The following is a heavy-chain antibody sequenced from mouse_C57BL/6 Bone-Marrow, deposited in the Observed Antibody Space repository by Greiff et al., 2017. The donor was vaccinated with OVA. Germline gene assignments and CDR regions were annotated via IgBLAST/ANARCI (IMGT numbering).Heavy chain of an antibody. D-gene: IGHD2-4*01. Sequence: VQLQESGAELVRPGASVTLSCKASGYTFTDYEMHWVKQTPVHGLEWIGAIDPETGGTAYNQKFKGKAILTADKSSSTAYMELRSLTSEDSAVYYCTRRRIYYDYAYAMDYWGQGTSVTVSS. CDR2: IDPETGGT. V-gene: IGHV1-15*01. CDR1: GYTFTDYE. CDR3: TRRRIYYDYAYAMDY. J-gene: IGHJ4*01.